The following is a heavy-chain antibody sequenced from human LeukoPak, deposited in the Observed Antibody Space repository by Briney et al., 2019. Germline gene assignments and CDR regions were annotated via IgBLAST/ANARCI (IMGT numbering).Heavy chain of an antibody. Sequence: PGGSLRLSCAASGFTFSSYAMSWVRQAPGKGLEWVSTISGSDDSTYYADSVRGRFTISRDNSKNILYLQMNSLRAEDTALYYCAKEDSFGSGSYYTPFDSWGQGTLVTVSP. CDR2: ISGSDDST. CDR1: GFTFSSYA. D-gene: IGHD3-10*01. CDR3: AKEDSFGSGSYYTPFDS. V-gene: IGHV3-23*01. J-gene: IGHJ4*02.